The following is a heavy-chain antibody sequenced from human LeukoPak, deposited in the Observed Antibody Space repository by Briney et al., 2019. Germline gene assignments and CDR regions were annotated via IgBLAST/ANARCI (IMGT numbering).Heavy chain of an antibody. CDR1: GFTFSSYG. CDR3: ARTYNSGWYFDY. Sequence: PGRSLRLSCEASGFTFSSYGMHWVRQAPGKGLEWVSYISSRGSSIQYADSVKGRFTISRDNAKNSLYLQMDSLRDDDTAVYYCARTYNSGWYFDYWGQGTLVTVSS. V-gene: IGHV3-48*02. CDR2: ISSRGSSI. J-gene: IGHJ4*02. D-gene: IGHD6-19*01.